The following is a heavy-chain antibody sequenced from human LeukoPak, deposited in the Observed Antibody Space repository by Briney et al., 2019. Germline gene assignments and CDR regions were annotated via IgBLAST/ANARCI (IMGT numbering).Heavy chain of an antibody. V-gene: IGHV1-46*01. J-gene: IGHJ4*02. CDR1: GYTFTSYY. CDR2: INPSGGST. Sequence: ASVKVSCKASGYTFTSYYMHWVRQAPGQGLEWMGIINPSGGSTSYARKFQGRVTMTRDMSTSTVYMELSSLRSEDTAVYYCAVGVGATAPFDYWGQGTLVTVSS. D-gene: IGHD1-26*01. CDR3: AVGVGATAPFDY.